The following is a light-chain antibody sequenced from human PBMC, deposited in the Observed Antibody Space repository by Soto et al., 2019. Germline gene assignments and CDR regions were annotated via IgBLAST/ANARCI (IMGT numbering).Light chain of an antibody. J-gene: IGLJ2*01. Sequence: QSVLTQPPSVSAAPGQWVIISCSGSSPNIVRNYVSWYQHLPGTAPKLLICDNDKRHVDIPDRLSGSKSGTSATLGITGLQTGDEADYYCVSWDNSLSVVVFGGGTKLTVL. CDR2: DND. V-gene: IGLV1-51*01. CDR1: SPNIVRNY. CDR3: VSWDNSLSVVV.